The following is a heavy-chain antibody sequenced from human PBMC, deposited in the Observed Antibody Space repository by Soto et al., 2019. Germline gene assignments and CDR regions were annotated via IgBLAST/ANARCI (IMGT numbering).Heavy chain of an antibody. V-gene: IGHV3-30*18. D-gene: IGHD1-1*01. CDR2: ISYDGTNK. CDR3: AKEYVRPLDY. CDR1: GFSFGRYG. Sequence: QVKLVESGGGVVQPGRSLRLSCAASGFSFGRYGMHWVRQAPGKGLEWVAVISYDGTNKYYADSVKGRFTISRDNSKNMLYMQMNSLRAEDTAVYYCAKEYVRPLDYGGQGTLVTVSS. J-gene: IGHJ4*02.